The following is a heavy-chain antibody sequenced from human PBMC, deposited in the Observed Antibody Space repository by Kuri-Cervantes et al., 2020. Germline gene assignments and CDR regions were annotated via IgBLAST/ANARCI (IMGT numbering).Heavy chain of an antibody. CDR3: ARPPAAAISFDY. V-gene: IGHV3-23*01. D-gene: IGHD2-2*01. CDR1: GFTFSSYA. Sequence: GESLKISCAASGFTFSSYAMSWVRQAPGKGLEWVSGISGSGYSTYYADSVKGRFTISRDNSKNTLYLQMNSLRAEDTAVYYCARPPAAAISFDYWGQGTLVTVSS. J-gene: IGHJ4*02. CDR2: ISGSGYST.